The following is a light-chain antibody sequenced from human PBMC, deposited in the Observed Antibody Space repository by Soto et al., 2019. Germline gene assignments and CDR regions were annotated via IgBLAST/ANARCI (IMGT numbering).Light chain of an antibody. CDR2: GIS. CDR1: QSVSNSF. J-gene: IGKJ2*01. V-gene: IGKV3-20*01. Sequence: ESVLTQSPGTLSLSPGERATLSCRTSQSVSNSFFAWYQQKPGQAPRLLIYGISSRATGVPDRFSGSGSGTDFTLTISRLEPEDFVVYYCQQYSTLPHTFGQGTKLEDK. CDR3: QQYSTLPHT.